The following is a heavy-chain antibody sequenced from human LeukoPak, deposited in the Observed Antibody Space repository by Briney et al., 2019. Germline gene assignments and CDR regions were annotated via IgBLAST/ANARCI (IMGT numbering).Heavy chain of an antibody. J-gene: IGHJ4*02. Sequence: ASVKVSCKASGYTFTSYYMHWVRQAPGQGLEWMGIINPSGGSTRYAQKFQGRVTMTRDTSTSTVYMELSSLRSEDTAVYYCARDRGYHYYDSSGYYPKGYFDYWGQGTLVTVSS. D-gene: IGHD3-22*01. CDR3: ARDRGYHYYDSSGYYPKGYFDY. V-gene: IGHV1-46*03. CDR2: INPSGGST. CDR1: GYTFTSYY.